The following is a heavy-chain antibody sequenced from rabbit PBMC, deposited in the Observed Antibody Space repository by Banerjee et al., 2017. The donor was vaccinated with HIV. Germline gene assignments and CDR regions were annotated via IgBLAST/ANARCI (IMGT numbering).Heavy chain of an antibody. V-gene: IGHV1S45*01. CDR3: ARANVASGNYFNL. CDR2: IYGGSSGST. D-gene: IGHD4-1*01. CDR1: GIDFSSYYY. Sequence: QQQLEESGGGLVKPGGTLTLTCKASGIDFSSYYYMCWVRQAPGKGLEWIACIYGGSSGSTDYASWAKGRFTISKASSTTVTLQMTSLTAADTATYFCARANVASGNYFNLWGPGTLVTVS. J-gene: IGHJ4*01.